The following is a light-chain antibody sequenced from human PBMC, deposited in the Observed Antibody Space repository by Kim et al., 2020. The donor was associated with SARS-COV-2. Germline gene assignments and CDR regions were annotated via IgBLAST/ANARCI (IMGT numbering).Light chain of an antibody. Sequence: EIVLTQSPATLSLSPGERATLSCRASQSVSSYLAWYQQKPGQAPRLLIYDASNRATGIPARFSGSGSGTDFTLTISSLEAEDFAVYYCQRRNNWPLTFGGGTKVDIK. CDR1: QSVSSY. CDR2: DAS. CDR3: QRRNNWPLT. V-gene: IGKV3-11*01. J-gene: IGKJ4*01.